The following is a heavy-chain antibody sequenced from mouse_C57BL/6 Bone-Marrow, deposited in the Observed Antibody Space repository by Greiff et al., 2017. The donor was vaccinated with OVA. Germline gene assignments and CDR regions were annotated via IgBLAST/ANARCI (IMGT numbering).Heavy chain of an antibody. CDR1: GFNITDYY. CDR3: APYGNYFDY. V-gene: IGHV14-2*01. D-gene: IGHD2-1*01. J-gene: IGHJ2*01. CDR2: IDPEDGET. Sequence: EVQLQQPGAELVKPGASVKLSCTASGFNITDYYMHWVKQRTGQGLEWIGRIDPEDGETKYAPKFKGKATLTAAPSSNTAYLQLSSLTSEDAAVYYWAPYGNYFDYGGQGTTLTVSS.